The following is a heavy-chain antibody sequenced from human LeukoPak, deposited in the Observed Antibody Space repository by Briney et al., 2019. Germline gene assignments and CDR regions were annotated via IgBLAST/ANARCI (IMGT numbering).Heavy chain of an antibody. D-gene: IGHD3-10*01. J-gene: IGHJ4*01. CDR1: GFSFSSYA. Sequence: PGGSLRLSCTASGFSFSSYAMYWVRQAPGKGLEYVSAISSNGGSTYYANSVKGRFTISRDNSKNTLYLQMGSLRVEDVAVYYCARDSGSSSAVDYWARSPGHRLL. CDR3: ARDSGSSSAVDY. CDR2: ISSNGGST. V-gene: IGHV3-64*01.